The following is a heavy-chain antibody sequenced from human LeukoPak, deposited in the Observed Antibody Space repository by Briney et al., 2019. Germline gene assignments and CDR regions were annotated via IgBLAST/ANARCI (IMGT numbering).Heavy chain of an antibody. V-gene: IGHV4-34*01. Sequence: SETLSLTCAVYGGSFSGYYWSWIRQPPGKGLEWIGEINHSGSTNYDPSLKSRVTISVDTSENQFSLKLSSVTAADTAVYYCARHRETESAQNITIFGVVIPPFDYWGQGTLVTVSS. CDR1: GGSFSGYY. CDR3: ARHRETESAQNITIFGVVIPPFDY. J-gene: IGHJ4*02. CDR2: INHSGST. D-gene: IGHD3-3*01.